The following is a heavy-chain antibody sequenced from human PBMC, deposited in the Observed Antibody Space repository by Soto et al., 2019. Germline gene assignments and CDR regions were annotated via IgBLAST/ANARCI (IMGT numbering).Heavy chain of an antibody. J-gene: IGHJ4*02. Sequence: QVQLVHPGAEVKKAGASVKVSCKASGGTFSSYAISWERQAPGQGLEWMGGIIPIFGTANYEPKFQGRFTITADESTSTGYMELSSLRSEDTAVYYCARAATVTTYYFDYLGQGSLVIVSS. CDR2: IIPIFGTA. CDR1: GGTFSSYA. D-gene: IGHD4-17*01. V-gene: IGHV1-69*01. CDR3: ARAATVTTYYFDY.